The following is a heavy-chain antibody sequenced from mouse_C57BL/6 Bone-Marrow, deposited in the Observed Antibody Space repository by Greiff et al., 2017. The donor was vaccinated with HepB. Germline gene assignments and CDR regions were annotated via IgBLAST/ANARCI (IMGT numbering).Heavy chain of an antibody. CDR2: ISYDGSN. V-gene: IGHV3-6*01. Sequence: EVKLQESGPGLVKPSQSLSLTCSVTGYSITSGYYWNWIRQFPGNKLEWMGYISYDGSNNYNPSLKNRISITRDTSKNQFFLKLNSVTTEDTATYYCASPFYYGNYVLYWYFDVWGTGTTVTVSS. CDR3: ASPFYYGNYVLYWYFDV. J-gene: IGHJ1*03. D-gene: IGHD2-1*01. CDR1: GYSITSGYY.